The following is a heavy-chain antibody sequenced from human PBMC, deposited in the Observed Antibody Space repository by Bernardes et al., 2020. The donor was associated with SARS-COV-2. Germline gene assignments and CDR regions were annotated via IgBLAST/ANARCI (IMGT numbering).Heavy chain of an antibody. Sequence: SETLSLTCTVSGGSISSYYWTWIRQPPGKGLEWIGYIYTSGSTNYNPSLKSRVTISVDTSKNQFSLKLSSVTAADTAVYYCASRYSGSYYYYYYGMDVWGQGTTVTVSS. CDR2: IYTSGST. V-gene: IGHV4-4*08. J-gene: IGHJ6*02. CDR3: ASRYSGSYYYYYYGMDV. D-gene: IGHD1-26*01. CDR1: GGSISSYY.